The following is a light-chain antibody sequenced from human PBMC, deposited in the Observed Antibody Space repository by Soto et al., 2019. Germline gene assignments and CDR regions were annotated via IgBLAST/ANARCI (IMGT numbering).Light chain of an antibody. J-gene: IGLJ3*02. Sequence: QSALTQPASVSGSPGQSITISCTGSSDDIGTYEYISWHQHHPGKAPKLIIFEVNRRPSGVSDRFSGSKSGNTASLTISGLQAEDEGDFFCCSYAGNGAWVFGGGTQLTVL. CDR3: CSYAGNGAWV. V-gene: IGLV2-23*02. CDR2: EVN. CDR1: SDDIGTYEY.